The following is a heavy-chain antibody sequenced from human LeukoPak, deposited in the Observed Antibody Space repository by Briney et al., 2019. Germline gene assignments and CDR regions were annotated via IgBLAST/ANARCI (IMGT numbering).Heavy chain of an antibody. J-gene: IGHJ2*01. CDR1: GFTFDDYA. D-gene: IGHD3-22*01. V-gene: IGHV3-9*01. CDR3: AKETYYYDSSGLKLGYFDL. CDR2: ISWNSGSI. Sequence: PGGSLRLSCAASGFTFDDYAMHWVRQAPGKGLEWVSGISWNSGSIGYADSVKGRFTISRDNAKNSLYLQMNSLRAEDTALYYCAKETYYYDSSGLKLGYFDLWGRGTLVTVSS.